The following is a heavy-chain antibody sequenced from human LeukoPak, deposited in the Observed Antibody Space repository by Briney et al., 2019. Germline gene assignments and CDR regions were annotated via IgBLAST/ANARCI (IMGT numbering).Heavy chain of an antibody. CDR2: IYHSGST. V-gene: IGHV4-38-2*02. CDR1: GYSISSGYY. D-gene: IGHD4-23*01. CDR3: ARWYGGNSGHDY. Sequence: SETLSLTCTVSGYSISSGYYWGWIRQPPGKGLEWIGSIYHSGSTYYNPSLKSRVTISVDTSKNQFSLKLSSVTAADTAVYYCARWYGGNSGHDYWGQGTLVTVSS. J-gene: IGHJ4*02.